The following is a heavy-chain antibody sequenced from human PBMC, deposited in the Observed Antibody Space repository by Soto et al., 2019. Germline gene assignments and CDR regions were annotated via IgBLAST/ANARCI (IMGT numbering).Heavy chain of an antibody. J-gene: IGHJ4*02. CDR1: GLIFSNYK. CDR2: ISTDGSIT. CDR3: ARDTNGLHY. V-gene: IGHV3-74*01. Sequence: GGSLRLSCAASGLIFSNYKMHWVRQAPGKGLVWVSRISTDGSITDYADSVKGRFTVSRDNAKNTLYLQMNSLRVDDTAVYYCARDTNGLHYWGQGTLVNVSS. D-gene: IGHD2-8*01.